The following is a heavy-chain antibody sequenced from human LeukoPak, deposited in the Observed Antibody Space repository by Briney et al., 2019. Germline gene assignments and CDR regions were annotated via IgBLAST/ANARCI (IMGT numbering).Heavy chain of an antibody. J-gene: IGHJ4*02. Sequence: ASVKVSCKASGYTFTGYYIHWVRQAPGQGLECMGWINPYNGNTNYAQKLQGRVTMTTDTSTSTAYMELRSLRSDDTAAYYCARELYGRFEYWGQGTLVTVSS. CDR3: ARELYGRFEY. CDR2: INPYNGNT. V-gene: IGHV1-18*04. CDR1: GYTFTGYY. D-gene: IGHD2-2*02.